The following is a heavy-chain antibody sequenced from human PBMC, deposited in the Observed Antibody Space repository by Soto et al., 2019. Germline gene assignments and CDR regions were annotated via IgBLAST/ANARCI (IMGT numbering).Heavy chain of an antibody. CDR3: ARSSDCGGTSCYDY. J-gene: IGHJ4*02. CDR2: IYYAGNT. D-gene: IGHD2-2*01. V-gene: IGHV4-59*01. Sequence: SETLSLTCTVFGDSTTGYYWSWIRQPPGKGLEWIGYIYYAGNTDYSPSLKSRVTISVDTSKNQFSLKLRSVTAADTAVYYCARSSDCGGTSCYDYWGPGSLVTV. CDR1: GDSTTGYY.